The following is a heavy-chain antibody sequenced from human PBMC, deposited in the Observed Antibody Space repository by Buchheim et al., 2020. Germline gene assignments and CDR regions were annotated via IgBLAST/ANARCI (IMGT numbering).Heavy chain of an antibody. CDR3: TTDLMYYYDSSGYLDY. CDR1: GFTFSNAW. Sequence: EVQLVESGGGLVKPGGSLRLSCAASGFTFSNAWMNWVRQAPGKGLEWVGRIKRKTDGGTTDYAAPVKGRFTISRDDSKNTLYLQMNSLKTEDTAVYYCTTDLMYYYDSSGYLDYWGQGTL. J-gene: IGHJ4*02. D-gene: IGHD3-22*01. CDR2: IKRKTDGGTT. V-gene: IGHV3-15*07.